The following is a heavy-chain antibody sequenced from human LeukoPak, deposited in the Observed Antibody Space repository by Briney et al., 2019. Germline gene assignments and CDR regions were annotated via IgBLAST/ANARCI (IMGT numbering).Heavy chain of an antibody. CDR2: IYYSGST. J-gene: IGHJ4*02. CDR3: ARTDTAVVFLDY. D-gene: IGHD5-18*01. Sequence: SETLSLTCTVSGGPISSGDYHWSWIRQPPGEGLEWIGYIYYSGSTYYNPSLKSRVTISVDTSKNQFSLKLSSVSAADTAIYYCARTDTAVVFLDYWGQGTLVTVSS. CDR1: GGPISSGDYH. V-gene: IGHV4-30-4*01.